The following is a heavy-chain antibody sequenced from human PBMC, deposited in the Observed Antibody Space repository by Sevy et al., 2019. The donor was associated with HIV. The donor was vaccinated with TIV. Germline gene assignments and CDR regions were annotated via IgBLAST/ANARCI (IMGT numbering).Heavy chain of an antibody. D-gene: IGHD6-13*01. CDR2: ISSSGRTI. Sequence: GGSLRLSCAASGFTFSSYSMNWVRQAPGKGLEWVSYISSSGRTIYYADSVKGRFTISRDNAKNSLYPQMNSLRAEDTAVYYCARRVRSDDAFDIWGQGTMVTVSS. CDR1: GFTFSSYS. V-gene: IGHV3-48*01. J-gene: IGHJ3*02. CDR3: ARRVRSDDAFDI.